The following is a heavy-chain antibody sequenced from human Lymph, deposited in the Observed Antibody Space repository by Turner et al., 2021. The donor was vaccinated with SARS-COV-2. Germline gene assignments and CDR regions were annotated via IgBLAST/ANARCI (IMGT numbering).Heavy chain of an antibody. CDR1: GFTFSSYS. V-gene: IGHV3-48*02. CDR2: ISISSSTI. Sequence: VQLVESGGGLVQPGGSLRLSCAASGFTFSSYSMNWVRQAPGKGLEWVSYISISSSTIYYADSVKGRFTISRDNAKNSLYLQMNSLRDEDTAVYYCARDRGGYGAYYYGMDVWGQGTTVTVSS. CDR3: ARDRGGYGAYYYGMDV. D-gene: IGHD2-15*01. J-gene: IGHJ6*02.